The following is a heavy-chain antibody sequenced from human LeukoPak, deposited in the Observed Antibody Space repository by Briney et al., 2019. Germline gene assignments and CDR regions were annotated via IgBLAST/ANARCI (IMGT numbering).Heavy chain of an antibody. J-gene: IGHJ4*02. Sequence: GRSLRLSCAASGFTFSNNAMHWARQAPGKGLEWVAFISHDRSNSCHADSVKGRFTISRDNAKNSLYLQMNSLRAEDTAVYYWAREGVGQQLDPFDYWGQGTLVTVSS. CDR1: GFTFSNNA. D-gene: IGHD6-13*01. V-gene: IGHV3-30-3*01. CDR2: ISHDRSNS. CDR3: AREGVGQQLDPFDY.